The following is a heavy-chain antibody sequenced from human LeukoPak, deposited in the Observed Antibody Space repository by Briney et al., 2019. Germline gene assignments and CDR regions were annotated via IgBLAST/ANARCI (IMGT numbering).Heavy chain of an antibody. CDR1: GYSISSGYY. Sequence: SETLSLTCTVSGYSISSGYYWGWIRQPPGKGLEWIGSIYHSGSTYYNPSLKSRVTISVDTSKNQFSLKLSSVTAADTAVYYCAREVRGQLVRDYFDYWGQGTLVTVSS. J-gene: IGHJ4*02. CDR2: IYHSGST. V-gene: IGHV4-38-2*02. CDR3: AREVRGQLVRDYFDY. D-gene: IGHD6-6*01.